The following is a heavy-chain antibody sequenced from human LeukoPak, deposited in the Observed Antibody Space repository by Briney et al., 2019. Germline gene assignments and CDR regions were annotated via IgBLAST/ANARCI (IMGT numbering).Heavy chain of an antibody. V-gene: IGHV4-59*08. CDR3: AIAIAAAGTDWFDP. CDR2: IYYSGRI. CDR1: GGSVSSYY. Sequence: SETLPLTCTVSGGSVSSYYWSWIRQPPGKGLEWIGYIYYSGRINYNPSLKSRVTISVDTSKNQFSLKLSSVTAADTAVYYCAIAIAAAGTDWFDPWGQGTLVTVSS. J-gene: IGHJ5*02. D-gene: IGHD6-13*01.